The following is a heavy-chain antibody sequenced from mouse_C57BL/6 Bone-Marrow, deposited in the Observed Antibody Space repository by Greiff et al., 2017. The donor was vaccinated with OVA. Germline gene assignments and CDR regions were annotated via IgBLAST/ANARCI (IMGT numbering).Heavy chain of an antibody. CDR3: TRGVYGSSYDYAMDY. J-gene: IGHJ4*01. Sequence: VQLQQSGAELVRPGASVTLSCKASGYTFTDYEMHWVKQTPVHGLEWIGAIDPETGGTAYNQKFKGKAILTADKSSSTAYMELRSLTSEDSAVYYCTRGVYGSSYDYAMDYWGQGTSVTVSS. D-gene: IGHD1-1*01. CDR1: GYTFTDYE. CDR2: IDPETGGT. V-gene: IGHV1-15*01.